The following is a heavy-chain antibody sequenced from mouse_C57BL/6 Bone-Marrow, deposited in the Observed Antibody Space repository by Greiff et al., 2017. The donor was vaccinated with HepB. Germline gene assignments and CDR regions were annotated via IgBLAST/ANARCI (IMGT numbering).Heavy chain of an antibody. J-gene: IGHJ1*03. CDR2: IDPETGGT. V-gene: IGHV1-15*01. D-gene: IGHD1-1*02. Sequence: QVQLHQSGAELVRPGASVTLSCKASGYTFTDYEMHWVKQTPVHGLEWIGAIDPETGGTAYNQKFKGKAILTADKSSSTAYMELRSLTSEDSAGYYCTRYLGVATSCYFDVWGTGTAVTVSS. CDR1: GYTFTDYE. CDR3: TRYLGVATSCYFDV.